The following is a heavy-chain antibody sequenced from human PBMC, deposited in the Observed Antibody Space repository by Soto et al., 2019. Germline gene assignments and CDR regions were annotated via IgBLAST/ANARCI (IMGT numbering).Heavy chain of an antibody. Sequence: SETLSLTCTVSGDSVISATYYWSWIRQPPGKGLEWIGYIYYDVGTTYNSSLKSRVTISTDTSRSQLSLQLTSATPADTAVYYCARVLPGIAAAYDAFDVWGQGTMVTVSS. CDR3: ARVLPGIAAAYDAFDV. D-gene: IGHD6-13*01. J-gene: IGHJ3*01. CDR1: GDSVISATYY. CDR2: IYYDVGT. V-gene: IGHV4-61*01.